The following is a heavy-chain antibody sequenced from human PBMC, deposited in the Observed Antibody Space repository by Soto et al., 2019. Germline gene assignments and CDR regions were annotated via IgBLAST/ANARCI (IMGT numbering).Heavy chain of an antibody. J-gene: IGHJ4*02. CDR1: GFTFSTSG. CDR2: IADDGSNK. D-gene: IGHD3-22*01. Sequence: QVQLVESGGGVVQPGRSLRLSCAASGFTFSTSGMHWVRQAPGKVLEWVAVIADDGSNKYYADSVKGRFTISRDNSKNTLYLRMNSLRAEDTAVNYCAKEWVYDSSGWSFAYWGQGTLVTVSS. V-gene: IGHV3-30*18. CDR3: AKEWVYDSSGWSFAY.